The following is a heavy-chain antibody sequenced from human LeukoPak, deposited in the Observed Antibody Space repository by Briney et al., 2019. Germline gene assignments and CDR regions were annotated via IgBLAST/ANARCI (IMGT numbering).Heavy chain of an antibody. D-gene: IGHD6-19*01. CDR1: GFTFDDYA. Sequence: GRSLRLSCAASGFTFDDYAMHWVRQAPGKGLEWVSGINWNGGSTGYADSVKGRFTISRDNAKNSLYLQMNSLRAEDTALYYCARDQDSSGWYRTFDYWGQGTLVTVSS. J-gene: IGHJ4*02. CDR3: ARDQDSSGWYRTFDY. CDR2: INWNGGST. V-gene: IGHV3-20*04.